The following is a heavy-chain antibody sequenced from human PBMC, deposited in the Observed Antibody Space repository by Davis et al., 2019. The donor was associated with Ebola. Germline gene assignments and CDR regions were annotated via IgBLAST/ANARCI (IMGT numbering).Heavy chain of an antibody. CDR1: GFTFDDYG. J-gene: IGHJ4*02. Sequence: PGGSLRLSCAASGFTFDDYGMSWVRQAPGKGLEWVSGINWNGGSTGYADSVKGRFTISRANAKNSLYLQMKSLRAEDTAVYYCARDSYYYDSSGYTPFDYWGQGTLVTVSS. V-gene: IGHV3-20*04. CDR2: INWNGGST. D-gene: IGHD3-22*01. CDR3: ARDSYYYDSSGYTPFDY.